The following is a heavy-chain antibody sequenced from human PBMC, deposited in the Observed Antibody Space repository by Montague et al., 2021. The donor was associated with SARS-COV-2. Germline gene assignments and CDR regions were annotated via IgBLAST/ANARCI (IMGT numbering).Heavy chain of an antibody. D-gene: IGHD6-19*01. V-gene: IGHV4-59*08. CDR1: GGSFRDYA. CDR2: LSYSGRP. J-gene: IGHJ4*02. Sequence: SETLSLTCDFAGGSFRDYAWSWIRQPPGKRLEWIGYLSYSGRPIYNPSPASRVSISVDTSKNQFSLRLRSVIAADTAVYYCAGRLPQYTSGWYFDQWGQGTLVAVSS. CDR3: AGRLPQYTSGWYFDQ.